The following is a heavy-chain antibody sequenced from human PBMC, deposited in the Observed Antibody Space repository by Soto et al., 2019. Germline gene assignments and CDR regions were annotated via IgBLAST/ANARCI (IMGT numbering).Heavy chain of an antibody. CDR2: IYYSGRT. CDR1: GGSISSSSYY. J-gene: IGHJ4*02. V-gene: IGHV4-39*01. CDR3: GKTLITKVPGAG. Sequence: QLQLQESGPGLVKPSETLSLTCTVSGGSISSSSYYWGWIRQPPGKGLEWIGSIYYSGRTYYNPSPKGRVTLSVNTAKDQFPLKPSSLAAADPAVYFRGKTLITKVPGAGWGQGTLVTVSS. D-gene: IGHD3-10*01.